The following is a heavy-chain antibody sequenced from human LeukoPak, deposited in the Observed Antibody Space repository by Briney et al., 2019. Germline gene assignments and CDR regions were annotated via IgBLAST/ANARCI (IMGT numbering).Heavy chain of an antibody. V-gene: IGHV4-34*01. D-gene: IGHD6-13*01. CDR3: ARYPAAAGPFDY. CDR1: GGSFSGYY. Sequence: SETLSLTCAVYGGSFSGYYWSWIRQPPGKGLEWIGEINHSGSTNYNPSLKSRVTISVDTSKNQFSLKLSSVTAADTAVYYCARYPAAAGPFDYWGQGTLVTVSS. J-gene: IGHJ4*02. CDR2: INHSGST.